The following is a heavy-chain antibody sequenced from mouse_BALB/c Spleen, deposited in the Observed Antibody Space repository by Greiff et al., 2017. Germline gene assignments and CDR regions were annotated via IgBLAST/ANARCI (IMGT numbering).Heavy chain of an antibody. CDR3: AREDRYDARLAMDY. V-gene: IGHV1-63*02. D-gene: IGHD2-14*01. J-gene: IGHJ4*01. CDR2: IYPGGGYT. Sequence: QVQLKESGAELVRPGTSVKISCKASGYTFTNYWLGWVKQRPGHGLEWIGDIYPGGGYTNYNEKFKGKATLTADTSSSTAYMQLSSLTSEDSAVYFCAREDRYDARLAMDYWGQGTSVTVSS. CDR1: GYTFTNYW.